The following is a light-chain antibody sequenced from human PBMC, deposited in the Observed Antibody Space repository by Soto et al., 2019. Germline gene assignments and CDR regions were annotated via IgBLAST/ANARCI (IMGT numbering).Light chain of an antibody. CDR1: QNIYTF. Sequence: DIQMTQSPFSLAASVVDRVTVSCRSSQNIYTFLNWYRHKPGKAPELLIFGASRLHSGVPSRFSGGGSGTEFTLNISSLQPEDFATYYCQQTYSTLALTFGGGTKVDIK. J-gene: IGKJ4*01. CDR3: QQTYSTLALT. CDR2: GAS. V-gene: IGKV1-39*01.